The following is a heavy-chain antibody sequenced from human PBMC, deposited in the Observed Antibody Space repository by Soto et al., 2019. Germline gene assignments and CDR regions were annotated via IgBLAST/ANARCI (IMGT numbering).Heavy chain of an antibody. J-gene: IGHJ6*02. CDR3: ARNLYYDFWSGYLKPYYYYGMDV. V-gene: IGHV4-59*07. D-gene: IGHD3-3*01. Sequence: DTLSLTCTVSGDSIRSYYWSWIRQPPGKGLEWIGYIYYSGSTNYNPSLKSRVTISVDTSKNQFSLKLSSVTAADTAVYYCARNLYYDFWSGYLKPYYYYGMDVWGQGTTVTVSS. CDR2: IYYSGST. CDR1: GDSIRSYY.